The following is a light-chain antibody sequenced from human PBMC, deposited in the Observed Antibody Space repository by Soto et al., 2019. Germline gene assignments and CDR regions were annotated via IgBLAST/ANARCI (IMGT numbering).Light chain of an antibody. CDR2: GAA. Sequence: EIVMTQSPATLSVSPGERATLSCRASQSVFSSLAWYQQKPGQAPRLLIYGAATRATGIPARFSGSGSGTEFTLTINSLQSEDFAVYYCQQYQNWPAFGQGTKVEIK. J-gene: IGKJ1*01. V-gene: IGKV3-15*01. CDR3: QQYQNWPA. CDR1: QSVFSS.